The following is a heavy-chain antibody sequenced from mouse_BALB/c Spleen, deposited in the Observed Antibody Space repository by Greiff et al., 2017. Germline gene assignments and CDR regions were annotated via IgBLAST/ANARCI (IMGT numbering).Heavy chain of an antibody. Sequence: QVQLQQSGAELVRPGVSVKISCKGSGYTFTDYAMHWVKQSHAKSLEWIGVISTSYGDASYNQKFKGKATMTVDKSSSTAYMELARLTSEDSAIYYCARGAPDYWGQGTTLTVSS. CDR2: ISTSYGDA. CDR3: ARGAPDY. CDR1: GYTFTDYA. J-gene: IGHJ2*01. V-gene: IGHV1S137*01.